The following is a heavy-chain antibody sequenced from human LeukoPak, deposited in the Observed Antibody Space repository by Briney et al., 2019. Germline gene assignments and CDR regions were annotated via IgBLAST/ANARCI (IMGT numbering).Heavy chain of an antibody. J-gene: IGHJ3*02. CDR3: ARGSNGGAFDI. D-gene: IGHD2-8*01. CDR1: GFTFSVYS. Sequence: PGGSLRLSCAASGFTFSVYSMNWVRQAPGKGLEWLSYISSRSSTIYYADSVKGRFTISRDNAKNSLYLQMNSLRAEDTAVYYCARGSNGGAFDIWGQGTMVTVSS. V-gene: IGHV3-48*04. CDR2: ISSRSSTI.